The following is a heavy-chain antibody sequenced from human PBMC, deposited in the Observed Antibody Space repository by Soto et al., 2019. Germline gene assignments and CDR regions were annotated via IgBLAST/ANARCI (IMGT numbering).Heavy chain of an antibody. D-gene: IGHD1-26*01. CDR3: ARDLAKGGGSAGFDY. Sequence: ASVKVSCKASGYTFTVYYMHWVRQAPGQGLEWMGWINPKSGGTMYPQKFQGRVTMTWDTSISTAYMALTRLRSGDTAVYYCARDLAKGGGSAGFDYWGQGTLVTVSS. J-gene: IGHJ4*02. V-gene: IGHV1-2*02. CDR2: INPKSGGT. CDR1: GYTFTVYY.